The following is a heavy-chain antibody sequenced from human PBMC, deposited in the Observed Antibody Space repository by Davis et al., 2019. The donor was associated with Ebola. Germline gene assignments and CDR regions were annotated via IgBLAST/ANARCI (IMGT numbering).Heavy chain of an antibody. Sequence: MPGGSLRLSCAVYGGSFSGYYWSWIRQPPGKGLEWIGEINHSGSTNYNPSLKSRVTMSVDTSKNQFSLKLSSVTAADTAVYYCARVSVPSSNIDIWGQGTLVTVSS. CDR1: GGSFSGYY. CDR2: INHSGST. CDR3: ARVSVPSSNIDI. D-gene: IGHD4-11*01. J-gene: IGHJ4*01. V-gene: IGHV4-34*01.